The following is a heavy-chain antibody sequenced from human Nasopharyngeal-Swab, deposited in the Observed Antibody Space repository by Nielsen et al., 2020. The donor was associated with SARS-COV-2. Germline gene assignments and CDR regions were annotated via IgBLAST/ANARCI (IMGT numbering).Heavy chain of an antibody. CDR3: AREPDTMIAVSPDAFDI. CDR1: GGSVSSGSYY. Sequence: SQTLSLTCTVSGGSVSSGSYYWSWIRQPPGKGLEWIGYIYYSRSTNYNPSLKSRVTISVDTSKNQFSLKLSSVTAADTAVYYCAREPDTMIAVSPDAFDIWGQGTMVTVSS. J-gene: IGHJ3*02. CDR2: IYYSRST. D-gene: IGHD3-22*01. V-gene: IGHV4-61*01.